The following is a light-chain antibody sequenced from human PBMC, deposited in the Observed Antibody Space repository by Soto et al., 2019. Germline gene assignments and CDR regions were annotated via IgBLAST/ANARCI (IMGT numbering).Light chain of an antibody. J-gene: IGLJ1*01. CDR2: DVS. Sequence: QSVLTRPASGSGPPGQSITIFCTATSSDVGGYNYVSWYQQHPGKAPKLMIYDVSNRPSGISNRFSGSKSGNTASLTISGLQAEDEADYYCSSYTSSSSPYVFGTGTKVTVL. CDR1: SSDVGGYNY. CDR3: SSYTSSSSPYV. V-gene: IGLV2-14*03.